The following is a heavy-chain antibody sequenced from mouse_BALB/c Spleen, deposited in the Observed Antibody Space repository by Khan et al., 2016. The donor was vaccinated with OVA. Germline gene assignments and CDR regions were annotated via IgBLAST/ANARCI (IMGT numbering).Heavy chain of an antibody. D-gene: IGHD2-4*01. CDR3: ARNYDYDEGLAY. Sequence: VQLKQSGPGLVQPSQSLSITCTVSGFSLTSYGVHWVRQSPGKGLEWLGMIWSGGITDYNAAFISRLTINKDNSKSQVFFKMNSLQTNGTAIYYCARNYDYDEGLAYWGQGTLVTVSA. CDR1: GFSLTSYG. J-gene: IGHJ3*01. CDR2: IWSGGIT. V-gene: IGHV2-2*02.